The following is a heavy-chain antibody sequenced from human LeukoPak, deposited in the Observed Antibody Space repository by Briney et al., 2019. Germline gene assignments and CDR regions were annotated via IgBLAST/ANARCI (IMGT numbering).Heavy chain of an antibody. CDR1: GYTFTTYD. D-gene: IGHD6-19*01. V-gene: IGHV1-18*01. CDR2: ISAYNGNT. CDR3: ARSAVAGTLSAYYFHY. Sequence: ASVKVSCKASGYTFTTYDISRVRQAPGQGLEWMGWISAYNGNTNYAQKLQGRVTMTTDTSTSTAYMELRSLRSDDTAVYYCARSAVAGTLSAYYFHYWGQGTLVTVSS. J-gene: IGHJ4*02.